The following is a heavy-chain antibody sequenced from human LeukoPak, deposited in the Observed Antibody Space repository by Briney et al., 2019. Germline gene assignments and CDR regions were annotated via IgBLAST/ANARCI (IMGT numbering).Heavy chain of an antibody. D-gene: IGHD5-12*01. CDR3: TTGGSVIVAGTRAFDI. J-gene: IGHJ3*02. Sequence: GGSLRLSCAASGFTFSYTWMNWVRQAPGKGLEWVGRIKSEIDGGATDYAAPVQGRFTISRHDSQATLYLQMNSLKTEDTTVYYCTTGGSVIVAGTRAFDIWGQGTMVTVSS. CDR1: GFTFSYTW. CDR2: IKSEIDGGAT. V-gene: IGHV3-15*07.